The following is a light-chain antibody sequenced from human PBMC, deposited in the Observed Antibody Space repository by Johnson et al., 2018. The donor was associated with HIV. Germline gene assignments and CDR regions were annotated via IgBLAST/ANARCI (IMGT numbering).Light chain of an antibody. Sequence: QSALTQPPSVSAAPGQKVTISCSGSSSNIGNNYVSWYQQLPGTAPKLLIYENNKRPSGIPDRFSCSKSGTSATLGITGLQTGDEADYYCGTWDSSLSAYVCGTGTKVTVL. CDR2: ENN. CDR3: GTWDSSLSAYV. V-gene: IGLV1-51*02. J-gene: IGLJ1*01. CDR1: SSNIGNNY.